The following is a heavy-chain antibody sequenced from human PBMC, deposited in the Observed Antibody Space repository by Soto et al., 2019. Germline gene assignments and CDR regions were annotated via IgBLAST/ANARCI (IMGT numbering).Heavy chain of an antibody. CDR3: ARDSRFGELFHYYYYYGLDV. CDR2: ISSSSSYI. Sequence: EVQLVESGGGLVKPGGSLRLSCAASGFTFSSYSMNWVRQAPGKGLEWVSSISSSSSYIYYADSVKGRFTISRDNAKNSLYLQMTSLRAEDTAVYYCARDSRFGELFHYYYYYGLDVWGQGTTVTVSS. V-gene: IGHV3-21*01. J-gene: IGHJ6*02. CDR1: GFTFSSYS. D-gene: IGHD3-10*01.